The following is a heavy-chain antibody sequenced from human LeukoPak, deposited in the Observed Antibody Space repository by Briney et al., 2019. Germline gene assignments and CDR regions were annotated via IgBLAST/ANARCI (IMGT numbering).Heavy chain of an antibody. CDR2: ISGGGGTI. J-gene: IGHJ4*02. D-gene: IGHD4-11*01. V-gene: IGHV3-48*01. CDR1: GGTVSGYG. Sequence: PGGSLRLSCAASGGTVSGYGVNWVRQAPGKGLEWVSSISGGGGTIHYADSLKGRFTMSRGNAKNSLYLQMNSLRAEDTAVYYCARGYSNPPLEYWGQGTLVTVSS. CDR3: ARGYSNPPLEY.